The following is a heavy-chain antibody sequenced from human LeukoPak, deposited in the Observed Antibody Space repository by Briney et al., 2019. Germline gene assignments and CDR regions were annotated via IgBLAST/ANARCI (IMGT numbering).Heavy chain of an antibody. V-gene: IGHV4-59*01. CDR1: GGSFSAYY. CDR3: ARVITVRGVIFDY. Sequence: SETLSLTCTVSGGSFSAYYWSWIRQPPGKGLEWIGYIYYSGSTNYNPSLKSRVTISVDTSKNQFSLTLNSVTAADTAVYYCARVITVRGVIFDYWGQGTLVTVSS. CDR2: IYYSGST. J-gene: IGHJ4*02. D-gene: IGHD3-16*01.